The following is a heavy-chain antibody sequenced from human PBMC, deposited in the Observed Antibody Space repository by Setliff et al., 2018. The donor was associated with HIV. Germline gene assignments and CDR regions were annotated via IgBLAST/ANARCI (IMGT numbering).Heavy chain of an antibody. CDR3: ATNSDTSGYPPPPFDY. V-gene: IGHV4-39*01. CDR1: GDSISSSSYY. J-gene: IGHJ4*02. D-gene: IGHD3-22*01. CDR2: ISYSGST. Sequence: SETLSLTCTVSGDSISSSSYYWGWIRQPPGKGLEWIRSISYSGSTYYNPSLKSRVTISVDTSKNQFSLKLSSVTAADTAVYYCATNSDTSGYPPPPFDYWGQGTLVTVSS.